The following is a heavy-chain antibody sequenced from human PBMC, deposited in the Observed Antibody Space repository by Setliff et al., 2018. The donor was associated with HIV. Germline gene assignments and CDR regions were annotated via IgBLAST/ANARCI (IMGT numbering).Heavy chain of an antibody. J-gene: IGHJ4*02. V-gene: IGHV3-9*01. CDR1: GFTFDDYS. CDR3: AKGTSRTSWYDFDY. Sequence: SLRLSCAASGFTFDDYSMHWVRQAPGKGLEWVSGIHWNSGTTGYADSVKGRFTISRDNAKNFVYLQVNSLRAEDTALYYCAKGTSRTSWYDFDYWGQGTLVTVSS. D-gene: IGHD6-13*01. CDR2: IHWNSGTT.